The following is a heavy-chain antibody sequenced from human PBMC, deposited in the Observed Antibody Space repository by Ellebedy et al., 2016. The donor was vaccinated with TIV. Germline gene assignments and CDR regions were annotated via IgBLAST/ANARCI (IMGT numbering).Heavy chain of an antibody. CDR1: GGSFSGYY. CDR2: IYHSGST. J-gene: IGHJ4*02. CDR3: ARAGDYYDSSGLFDY. V-gene: IGHV4-34*01. D-gene: IGHD3-22*01. Sequence: GSLRLSXAVYGGSFSGYYWSWIRQPPGKGLEWIGYIYHSGSTYYNPSLKSRVTISVDRSKNQFSLKLSSVTAADTAVYYCARAGDYYDSSGLFDYWGQGTLVTVSS.